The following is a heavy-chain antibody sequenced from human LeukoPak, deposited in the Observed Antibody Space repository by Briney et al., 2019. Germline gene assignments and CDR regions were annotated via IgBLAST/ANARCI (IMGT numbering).Heavy chain of an antibody. D-gene: IGHD5-24*01. CDR2: INHSGST. J-gene: IGHJ4*02. V-gene: IGHV4-34*01. CDR1: GGSFICYY. CDR3: ARGRDPY. Sequence: SETLSLTCAVHGGSFICYYWTWIRQPPGRGLEWIGEINHSGSTNYNPSLKSRVTISVDTSKSQFSLKLNSVTAADTAMYYCARGRDPYWGQGTLVTVSS.